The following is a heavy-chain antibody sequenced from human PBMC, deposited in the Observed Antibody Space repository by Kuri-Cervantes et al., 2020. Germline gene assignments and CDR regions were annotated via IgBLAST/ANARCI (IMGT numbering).Heavy chain of an antibody. V-gene: IGHV4-34*01. CDR1: GGSFSGYY. J-gene: IGHJ4*02. CDR3: ASSSYGDYVVPSVRVGPGFDY. Sequence: ESLKISCAVYGGSFSGYYWSWIRQPPGKGLEWIGEINHSGSTNYNPSRKRRVTISVDTFKNQFSLKLSSVTAADTAVYYCASSSYGDYVVPSVRVGPGFDYWGQGTLVTVSS. D-gene: IGHD4-17*01. CDR2: INHSGST.